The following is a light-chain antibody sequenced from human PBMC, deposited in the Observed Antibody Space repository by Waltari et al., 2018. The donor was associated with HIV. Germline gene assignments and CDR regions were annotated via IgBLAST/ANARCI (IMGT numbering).Light chain of an antibody. CDR2: KIS. V-gene: IGKV2-24*01. CDR3: MQATQFPQT. Sequence: VMTKTPLSSHVTLGPPASISCPSSQRLVPSDGHTYSSWLQQRPGQPTRLLIYKISNRFSGVPDRFSGSGAGTDFTLTSSRVEAEDVGVYYFMQATQFPQTFGQGTKLEIK. CDR1: QRLVPSDGHTY. J-gene: IGKJ2*01.